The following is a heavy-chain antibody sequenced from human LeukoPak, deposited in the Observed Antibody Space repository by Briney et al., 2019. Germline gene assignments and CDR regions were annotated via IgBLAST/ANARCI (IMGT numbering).Heavy chain of an antibody. Sequence: SETLSLTCTVSGGSISSYYWSWIRRPPGKGLEWIGSIYYSGSSYSNPSLQSRVTMSIDTAKNQFSLKLSSVTAADTAVYYCAREIDYDSTAYVYWGRGSLVTVSS. D-gene: IGHD3-22*01. CDR3: AREIDYDSTAYVY. CDR1: GGSISSYY. CDR2: IYYSGSS. J-gene: IGHJ4*02. V-gene: IGHV4-59*04.